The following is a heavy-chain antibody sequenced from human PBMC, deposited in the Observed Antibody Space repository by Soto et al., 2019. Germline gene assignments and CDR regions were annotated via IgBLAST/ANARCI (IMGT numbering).Heavy chain of an antibody. CDR3: ASQGSY. CDR2: IYFNGNT. Sequence: QLQLQESGPGLVKPWKTLSLTCNVSGVSISDTSYYWGWIRQPPGKGLEWIGTIYFNGNTFYNPSLKSRLTISVDTSKNQISLRLTSVTAADTAVYYCASQGSYWGQVTLVAVSS. CDR1: GVSISDTSYY. J-gene: IGHJ4*02. V-gene: IGHV4-39*01.